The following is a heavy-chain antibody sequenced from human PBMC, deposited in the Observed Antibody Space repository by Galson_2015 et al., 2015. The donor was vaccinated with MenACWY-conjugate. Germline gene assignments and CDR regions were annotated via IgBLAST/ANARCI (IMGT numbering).Heavy chain of an antibody. Sequence: AISGDSVSRNSATWNWIRRSPSRGLEWLGRTYYRSKWYNDYAVSVKSRIIIKSDTSKNQFSLQLNSVTPEDTAVYYCARDPGAARFDPWGQGTLVTVSS. CDR2: TYYRSKWYN. D-gene: IGHD3-10*01. CDR1: GDSVSRNSAT. CDR3: ARDPGAARFDP. V-gene: IGHV6-1*01. J-gene: IGHJ5*02.